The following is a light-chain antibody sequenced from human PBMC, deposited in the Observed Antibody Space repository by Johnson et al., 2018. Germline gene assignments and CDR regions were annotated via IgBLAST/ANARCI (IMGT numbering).Light chain of an antibody. CDR1: SSNIGNNY. Sequence: QSVLTQPPSVSAAPGQKVTISCSGSSSNIGNNYVSWYQQIPGTAPKLLIYENNKRPSGIPDRVSGSKSGTSATLGITGLQTGDEADDYCGTWDSSLSAGNVFGTGTKVTVL. V-gene: IGLV1-51*02. CDR3: GTWDSSLSAGNV. J-gene: IGLJ1*01. CDR2: ENN.